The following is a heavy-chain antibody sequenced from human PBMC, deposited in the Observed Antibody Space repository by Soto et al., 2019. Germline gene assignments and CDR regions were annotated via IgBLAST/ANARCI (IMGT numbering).Heavy chain of an antibody. CDR3: ARVAGLVAVAGHLDY. V-gene: IGHV1-69*13. CDR2: IIPIFGTA. D-gene: IGHD6-19*01. CDR1: GGTFSSYA. Sequence: AAVKVSCKASGGTFSSYAIRWVRQAPGQGLEWMGGIIPIFGTANYAQQFQGRVTITADESTSTAYMELSSLRSEDTAVYYCARVAGLVAVAGHLDYWGQGTMVTVSS. J-gene: IGHJ4*02.